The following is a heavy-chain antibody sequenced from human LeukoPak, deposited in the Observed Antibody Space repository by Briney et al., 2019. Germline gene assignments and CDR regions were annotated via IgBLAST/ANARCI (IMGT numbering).Heavy chain of an antibody. CDR3: ARRGTSSSWAHFDY. Sequence: GGSLRLSCAASGFTFSTYWMTWVRQAPGKGLEWVANIKQDGSEKYYVDSVKGRFTISRDNAKNSLYLQMNSLGAEDTAVYYYARRGTSSSWAHFDYWGQGTLVTVSS. CDR1: GFTFSTYW. CDR2: IKQDGSEK. J-gene: IGHJ4*02. D-gene: IGHD6-13*01. V-gene: IGHV3-7*05.